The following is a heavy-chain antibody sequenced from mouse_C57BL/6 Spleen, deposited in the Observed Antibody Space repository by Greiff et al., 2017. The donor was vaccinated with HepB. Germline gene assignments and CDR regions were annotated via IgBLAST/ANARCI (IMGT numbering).Heavy chain of an antibody. J-gene: IGHJ4*01. Sequence: VKLVESGPGLVQPSQSLSITCTVSGFSLTSYGVHWVRQPPGKGLEWLGVIWSGGSTDYNAAFISRLSISKDNSKSQVFFKMNSLQADDTAIYYCAKALYYYGSSYAMDYWGQGTSVTVSS. CDR3: AKALYYYGSSYAMDY. CDR2: IWSGGST. CDR1: GFSLTSYG. V-gene: IGHV2-4*01. D-gene: IGHD1-1*01.